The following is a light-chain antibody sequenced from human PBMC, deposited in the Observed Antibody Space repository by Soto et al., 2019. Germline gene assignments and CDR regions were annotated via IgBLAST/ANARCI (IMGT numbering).Light chain of an antibody. CDR3: QQYIKRPLT. CDR1: QIVSSN. V-gene: IGKV3-15*01. CDR2: GTS. Sequence: EIVMTQSPDTLSESPGERANLFCSACQIVSSNLAWYQQKRGPAPRPLIYGTSTRATGIPARYSGSGSGTEFALTISSLQADDFAVYYCQQYIKRPLTCGGEPNVQIQ. J-gene: IGKJ4*01.